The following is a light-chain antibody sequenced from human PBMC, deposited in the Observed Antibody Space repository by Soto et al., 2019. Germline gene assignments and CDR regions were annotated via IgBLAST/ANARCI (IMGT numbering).Light chain of an antibody. V-gene: IGKV1-12*01. CDR3: QQTNSLPLT. J-gene: IGKJ4*01. CDR2: AAS. CDR1: QDISSW. Sequence: IQSTHTQSSMTATVVARVPMTCLASQDISSWLAWYQQKPGTAPKLLIYAASNVQSGVPSRFSGSGSGTEFTLTISSLQPEDLATYYCQQTNSLPLTFGGGTNVDI.